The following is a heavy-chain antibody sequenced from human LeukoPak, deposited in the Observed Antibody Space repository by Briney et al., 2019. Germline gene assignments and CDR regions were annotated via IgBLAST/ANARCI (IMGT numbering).Heavy chain of an antibody. J-gene: IGHJ4*02. CDR3: ARDFETAMALGY. CDR1: GYTFTGYY. Sequence: GASVKVSCKASGYTFTGYYMHRVRQAPGQGLEWMGWINPNSGGTNYAQKFQGRVTMTRDTSISTAYMELSRLRSDDTAVYYCARDFETAMALGYWGQGTLVTVSS. V-gene: IGHV1-2*02. D-gene: IGHD5-18*01. CDR2: INPNSGGT.